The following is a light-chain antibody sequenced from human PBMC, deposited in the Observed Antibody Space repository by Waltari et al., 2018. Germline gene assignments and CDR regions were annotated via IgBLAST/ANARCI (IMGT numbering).Light chain of an antibody. CDR2: DAS. CDR3: QQRSKSFT. CDR1: QSISSY. Sequence: EIVLKQSPATLSLSPGDSATLSCRDSQSISSYLAWYQQKPGQAPRLLIYDASTRATGIPARFSGSGSVTEFTLTISSLEPEDFAIYYCQQRSKSFTFGPGTKVDMK. V-gene: IGKV3-11*01. J-gene: IGKJ3*01.